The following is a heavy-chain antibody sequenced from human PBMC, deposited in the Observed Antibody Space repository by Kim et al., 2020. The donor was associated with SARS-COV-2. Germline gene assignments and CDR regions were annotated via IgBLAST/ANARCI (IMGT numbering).Heavy chain of an antibody. Sequence: GGSLRLSCAASGFPFSSYAMSWVRQAPGKGLEWVSTISNRESGDYPHYANSVKCRFTISRDNSKSKLYLQMNSLRAEDTAVYYCVRVLTYNYAYWGQGTRVTVSS. CDR2: ISNRESGDYP. D-gene: IGHD5-18*01. J-gene: IGHJ4*02. CDR3: VRVLTYNYAY. CDR1: GFPFSSYA. V-gene: IGHV3-23*01.